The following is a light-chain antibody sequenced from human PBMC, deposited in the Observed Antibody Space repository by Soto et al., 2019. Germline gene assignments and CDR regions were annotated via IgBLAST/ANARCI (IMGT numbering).Light chain of an antibody. CDR2: DAF. J-gene: IGKJ2*01. CDR3: QQRSNWPPEFT. CDR1: QSVTSY. V-gene: IGKV3-11*01. Sequence: VLTQSPATLSVSPGERVTLSCRASQSVTSYLAWYQQKPGQSPRLLIYDAFNRATGIPDRFSGSGSGTGFTLTISSLEPEDSAVYYCQQRSNWPPEFTFGQGTKVDIK.